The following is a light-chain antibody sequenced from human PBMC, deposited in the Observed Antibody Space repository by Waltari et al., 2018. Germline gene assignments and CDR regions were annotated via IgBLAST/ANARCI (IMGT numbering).Light chain of an antibody. J-gene: IGKJ2*01. CDR1: QSVLYSSNNKNY. V-gene: IGKV4-1*01. CDR3: LQTYVSPYT. Sequence: DIVMTQSPDSLGVSLGERATIHCKSSQSVLYSSNNKNYLSWYQQKPGQPPKMIIYWASTRESGVLDRFSGSGSGTDFTLTISSLQAEDVAVYYCLQTYVSPYTFGQGTNLEI. CDR2: WAS.